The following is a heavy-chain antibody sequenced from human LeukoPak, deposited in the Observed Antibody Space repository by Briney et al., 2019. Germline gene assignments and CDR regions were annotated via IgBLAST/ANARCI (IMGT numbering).Heavy chain of an antibody. CDR3: AKDMDTAMVLDYYYGKDV. Sequence: GGSLRLSCAASGFTFDDYTMHWVRQAPGKGLEWVSLISWDGGSTYYADSVKGRFTISRDNSKNSLYLQMNSLRTEDTALYYCAKDMDTAMVLDYYYGKDVWGQGTTVTVSS. CDR2: ISWDGGST. V-gene: IGHV3-43*01. D-gene: IGHD5-18*01. J-gene: IGHJ6*02. CDR1: GFTFDDYT.